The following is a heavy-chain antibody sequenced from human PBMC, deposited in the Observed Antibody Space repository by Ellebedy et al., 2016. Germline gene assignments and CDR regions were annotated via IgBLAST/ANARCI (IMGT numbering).Heavy chain of an antibody. J-gene: IGHJ5*02. Sequence: ASVKVSCKASGYNFISYYMHWVRQAPGQGLEWMGIINPSDGGLKFARKFQGRATMTRDTSTSTFYMELSSLTSEDTAVYHCARGIAVAANQDRFDPWGQGTLVTVSS. CDR3: ARGIAVAANQDRFDP. D-gene: IGHD6-13*01. V-gene: IGHV1-46*01. CDR2: INPSDGGL. CDR1: GYNFISYY.